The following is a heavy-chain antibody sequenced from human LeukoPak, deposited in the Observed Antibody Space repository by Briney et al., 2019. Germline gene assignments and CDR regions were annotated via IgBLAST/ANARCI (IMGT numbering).Heavy chain of an antibody. Sequence: SETLSLTCTVSGGSISSSSYYWGWIRQPPGKGLEWIGEINHRGSTTYNPSLKSRVTISVDTSKSQFSLKLSSLTAADTAVYYCARDRYSNSFYYYYAMDVWGQGTTVTVSS. D-gene: IGHD4-11*01. CDR2: INHRGST. J-gene: IGHJ6*02. CDR3: ARDRYSNSFYYYYAMDV. CDR1: GGSISSSSYY. V-gene: IGHV4-39*07.